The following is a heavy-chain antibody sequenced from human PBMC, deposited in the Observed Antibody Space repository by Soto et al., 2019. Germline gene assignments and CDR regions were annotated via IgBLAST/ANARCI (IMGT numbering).Heavy chain of an antibody. V-gene: IGHV2-70*11. CDR1: GFSLSTSGMC. CDR3: ARCHYSGSYHDY. CDR2: IDWDDDK. Sequence: SGPTLVNPTQTLTLTCTFSGFSLSTSGMCVSWIRQPPGKALEWLARIDWDDDKYYSTSLKTRLTISKDTSKNQVVLTMTNMDPVDTATYYCARCHYSGSYHDYWGQGTQVTVSS. D-gene: IGHD1-26*01. J-gene: IGHJ4*02.